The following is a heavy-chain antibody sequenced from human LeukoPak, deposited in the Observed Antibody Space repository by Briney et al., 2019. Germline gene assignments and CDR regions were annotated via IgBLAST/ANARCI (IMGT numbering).Heavy chain of an antibody. CDR3: ARDRGYSSSWFTAVWYYYYGMDV. Sequence: SVKVSCKASGGTFSSYAISWARQAPGQGLEWMGGIIPIFGTANYAQKFQGRVTITADESTSTAYMELSSLRSEDTAVYYCARDRGYSSSWFTAVWYYYYGMDVWGQGTTVTVSS. J-gene: IGHJ6*02. CDR1: GGTFSSYA. CDR2: IIPIFGTA. D-gene: IGHD6-13*01. V-gene: IGHV1-69*13.